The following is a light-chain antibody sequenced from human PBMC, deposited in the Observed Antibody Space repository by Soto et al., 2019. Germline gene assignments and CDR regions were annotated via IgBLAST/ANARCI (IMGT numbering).Light chain of an antibody. V-gene: IGLV2-14*01. CDR3: SSYTSSSSVGI. J-gene: IGLJ2*01. CDR1: SSDVGGYNY. CDR2: DVT. Sequence: QSVLTQPASVSGSPGQSITISCTGTSSDVGGYNYVSWYQQYPGKAPKLMIYDVTNRPSGVSNRFSGSKSGNTASLTISGLQAEDEADYYCSSYTSSSSVGIFGGGTKVTVL.